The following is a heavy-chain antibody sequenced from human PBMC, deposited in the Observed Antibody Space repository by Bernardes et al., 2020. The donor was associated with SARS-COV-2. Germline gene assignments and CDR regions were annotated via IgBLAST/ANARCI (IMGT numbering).Heavy chain of an antibody. CDR2: ISGSGGST. CDR3: AKDPLREYYYDSSGQGSY. Sequence: GGSLRVWCASCGFSFSSYAMSWVQKAPGKGLEWVSAISGSGGSTYYADSVKGRFTISRDNSKNTLYLQMNSLRAEDTAVYYCAKDPLREYYYDSSGQGSYWGQGTLVTVSS. J-gene: IGHJ4*02. V-gene: IGHV3-23*01. CDR1: GFSFSSYA. D-gene: IGHD3-22*01.